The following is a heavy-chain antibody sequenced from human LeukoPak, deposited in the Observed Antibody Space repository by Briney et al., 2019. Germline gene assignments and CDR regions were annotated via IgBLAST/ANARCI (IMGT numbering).Heavy chain of an antibody. Sequence: PSETLSLTCTVSGGSISSSSYYWGWIRQPPGKGLEWIGSIYYSGSTYYNPSLKSRVTISVDTSKNQFSLKLSSVTAADTAVYYCASLDYGGNLSLLFDYWGQGTLVTVSS. V-gene: IGHV4-39*07. CDR2: IYYSGST. J-gene: IGHJ4*02. D-gene: IGHD4-23*01. CDR1: GGSISSSSYY. CDR3: ASLDYGGNLSLLFDY.